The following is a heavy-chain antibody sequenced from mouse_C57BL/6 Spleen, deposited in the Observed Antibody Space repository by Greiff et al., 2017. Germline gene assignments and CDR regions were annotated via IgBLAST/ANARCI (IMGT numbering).Heavy chain of an antibody. CDR1: GFNIKDYY. CDR3: TTWGSWDWYFGV. Sequence: DVHLVESGAELVRPGASVKLSCTASGFNIKDYYMHWVKQRPEQGLEWIGRLDPEDGDTVYAPTFQGKATMTADTSSNTAYLQLISLTSEDTAVYYCTTWGSWDWYFGVWGTGTTVAVTS. V-gene: IGHV14-1*01. D-gene: IGHD1-1*02. J-gene: IGHJ1*03. CDR2: LDPEDGDT.